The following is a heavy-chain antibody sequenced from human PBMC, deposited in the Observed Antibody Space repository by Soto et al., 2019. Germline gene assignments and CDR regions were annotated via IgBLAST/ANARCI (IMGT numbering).Heavy chain of an antibody. CDR2: INPRGGST. CDR1: GYTFTSYY. V-gene: IGHV1-46*01. J-gene: IGHJ3*02. Sequence: ASVKVSCKASGYTFTSYYIHWVRQAPGQGLEWMGIINPRGGSTSYAQNFQGRVTMTRDTSTSTVYMELSSLRSEDTAVYYCVSRDEAGLGAFDICGQLSMVTVSS. CDR3: VSRDEAGLGAFDI.